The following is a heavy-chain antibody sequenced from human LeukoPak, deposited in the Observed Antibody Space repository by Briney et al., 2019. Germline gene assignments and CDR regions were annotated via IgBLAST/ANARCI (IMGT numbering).Heavy chain of an antibody. CDR3: ARDLQAYYYDSSGQGY. CDR1: GGSISSGGYY. CDR2: IYYSGST. V-gene: IGHV4-31*03. Sequence: SQTLSLTCTVSGGSISSGGYYWSWIRQHPGKGLEWIGYIYYSGSTYYNPSLKSRVTISVDTSKNQFSLKLSSVTAADTAVYYCARDLQAYYYDSSGQGYWGQGTLVTVSS. J-gene: IGHJ4*02. D-gene: IGHD3-22*01.